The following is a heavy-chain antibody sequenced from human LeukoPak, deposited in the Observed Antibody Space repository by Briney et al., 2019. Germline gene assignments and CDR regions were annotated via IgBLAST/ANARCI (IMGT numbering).Heavy chain of an antibody. CDR3: ARDSSYYDSSGFDLYGMDV. V-gene: IGHV3-7*03. J-gene: IGHJ6*02. D-gene: IGHD3-22*01. Sequence: PGGSLRLSCAASGFTVSSNYMSWVRQAPGKGLEWVANIKQDGSEKYYVDSVKGRFTISRDNAKNSLYLQMNSLRAEDTAVYYCARDSSYYDSSGFDLYGMDVWGQGTTVTVSS. CDR2: IKQDGSEK. CDR1: GFTVSSNY.